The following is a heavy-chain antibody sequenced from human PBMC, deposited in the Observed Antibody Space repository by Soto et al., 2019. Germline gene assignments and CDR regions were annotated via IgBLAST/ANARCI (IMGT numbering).Heavy chain of an antibody. J-gene: IGHJ4*01. CDR3: TRLVVVATSGYVGFDH. CDR1: GGSIFSSYYY. Sequence: PSETLSLTCSVSGGSIFSSYYYWGWIRQAPGKGLEWIGSMSYSGSTLHNPSLRSRVTMSVDTPKSQFSLKLTSVTATDTALYYGTRLVVVATSGYVGFDHWGHGSPVTVSS. D-gene: IGHD2-15*01. V-gene: IGHV4-39*01. CDR2: MSYSGST.